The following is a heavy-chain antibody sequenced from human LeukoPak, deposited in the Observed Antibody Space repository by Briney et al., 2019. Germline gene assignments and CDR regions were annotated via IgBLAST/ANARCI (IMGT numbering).Heavy chain of an antibody. CDR2: IYHTGST. J-gene: IGHJ6*04. V-gene: IGHV4-4*02. D-gene: IGHD3-10*01. Sequence: SETLSPTCAVSGGSISSSNWWSWVRQPPGKGLEWIGEIYHTGSTNYNPSLKSRVTISVDKSKDQFSLKLSSVTAADTAVYYCARGGMVRGVIVYYYYGMDVWGKGTTVTVSS. CDR3: ARGGMVRGVIVYYYYGMDV. CDR1: GGSISSSNW.